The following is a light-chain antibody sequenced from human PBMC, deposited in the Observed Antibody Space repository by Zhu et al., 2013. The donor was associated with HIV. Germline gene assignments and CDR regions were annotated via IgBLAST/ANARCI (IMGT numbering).Light chain of an antibody. CDR3: ATWDTSLSTGL. CDR2: EVA. Sequence: QSALTQPASVSGSPGQSIAISCTGTSSDAGAYKFVSWYQHHPGKAPKLMIYEVANRPSGVSDRFSGSKSGNTASLTISGLQAEDEAHYYCATWDTSLSTGLFGGGTRLTVL. J-gene: IGLJ3*02. V-gene: IGLV2-14*01. CDR1: SSDAGAYKF.